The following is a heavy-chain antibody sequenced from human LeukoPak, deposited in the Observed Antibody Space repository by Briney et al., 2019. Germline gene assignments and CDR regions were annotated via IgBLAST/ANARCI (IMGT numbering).Heavy chain of an antibody. Sequence: GGSLRLSCAASGFTFTSYATSWVGQAPGKGMGWGSSFIGSGGSTYYADSVTGRFTISRDNSKNTLYRRMNSLRPEDTAVTYCAKAAAGIFDYWAREPWSPSPQ. CDR2: FIGSGGST. CDR3: AKAAAGIFDY. D-gene: IGHD6-25*01. J-gene: IGHJ4*02. CDR1: GFTFTSYA. V-gene: IGHV3-23*01.